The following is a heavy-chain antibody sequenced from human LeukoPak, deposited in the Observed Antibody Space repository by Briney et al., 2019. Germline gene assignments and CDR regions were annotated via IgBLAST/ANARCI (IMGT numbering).Heavy chain of an antibody. J-gene: IGHJ6*02. V-gene: IGHV3-43*02. CDR2: ISGDGGST. CDR3: AKDLGPQRSLHYYYGMDV. CDR1: GFTFDDYA. Sequence: GGSLRLSCAASGFTFDDYAMHWVRQAPGKGLEWVSLISGDGGSTYYADSVKGRFTISRDNSKNSLYLQMNSLRTEDTALYYCAKDLGPQRSLHYYYGMDVWGQGTTVTVSS. D-gene: IGHD6-25*01.